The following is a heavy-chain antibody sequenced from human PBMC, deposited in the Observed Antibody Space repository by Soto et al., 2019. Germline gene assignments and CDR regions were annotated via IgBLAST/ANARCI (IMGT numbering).Heavy chain of an antibody. CDR1: GYTFTNYY. V-gene: IGHV1-46*01. Sequence: QVQLVQSGAEVKKPGASVRVSCKASGYTFTNYYMHWVRQAPGQGLEWVGIINCGGGGTNYEQKFQGRVIMTRDTSTNTVYMDLSSLSSEDTAVYYCVRECSGGYLDYWGQGILVTVST. J-gene: IGHJ4*02. CDR2: INCGGGGT. CDR3: VRECSGGYLDY. D-gene: IGHD3-10*02.